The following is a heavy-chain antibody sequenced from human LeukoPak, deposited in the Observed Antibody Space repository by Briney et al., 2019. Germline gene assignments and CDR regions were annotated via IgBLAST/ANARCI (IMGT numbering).Heavy chain of an antibody. Sequence: QPGGSLRLSCAASGFTFSSYEMNWVRQAPGKGLEWISYISSSGSSISYADSVKGRFTISRDNAKNTLYLQMNSLRAEDTAVYYCATDTIRDWGQGTPVTVST. D-gene: IGHD1-14*01. CDR2: ISSSGSSI. V-gene: IGHV3-48*03. J-gene: IGHJ4*02. CDR3: ATDTIRD. CDR1: GFTFSSYE.